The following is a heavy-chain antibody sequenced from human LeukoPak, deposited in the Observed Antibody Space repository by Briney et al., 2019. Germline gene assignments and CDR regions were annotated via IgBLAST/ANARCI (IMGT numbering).Heavy chain of an antibody. V-gene: IGHV4-59*08. CDR2: IYYSGST. D-gene: IGHD3-22*01. Sequence: SETLSLTCTVSGGSISSYYWSWIRQPPGKGLEWIGYIYYSGSTNYNPSLKSRVTISVDTSKNQFSLKLSSVTAADTAVYYCARQGSYDSSGYYEYLPDYFDYWGQGTLVTVSS. CDR3: ARQGSYDSSGYYEYLPDYFDY. CDR1: GGSISSYY. J-gene: IGHJ4*02.